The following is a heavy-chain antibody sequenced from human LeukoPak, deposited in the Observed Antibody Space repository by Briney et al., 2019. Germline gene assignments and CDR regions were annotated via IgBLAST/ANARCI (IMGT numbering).Heavy chain of an antibody. CDR3: AELGITMIGGV. J-gene: IGHJ6*04. Sequence: GRSLRVSCAASGFTFSSYTMIWVRQAPGKGLAWVSYISSSTSYIYYADSVKGRFTVSRDNAKNSLYLQMNSLRAEDTAVYYCAELGITMIGGVWGKGTTVTISS. CDR2: ISSSTSYI. V-gene: IGHV3-21*01. D-gene: IGHD3-10*02. CDR1: GFTFSSYT.